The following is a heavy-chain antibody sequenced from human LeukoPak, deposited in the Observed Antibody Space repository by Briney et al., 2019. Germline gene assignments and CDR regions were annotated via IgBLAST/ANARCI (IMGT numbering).Heavy chain of an antibody. CDR1: GGTFSSYA. CDR3: ARGNIMMDSSGYYSDY. CDR2: IIPIVGTA. J-gene: IGHJ4*02. V-gene: IGHV1-69*01. D-gene: IGHD3-22*01. Sequence: SVKVSCKASGGTFSSYAISWVRQAPGQGLEWMGGIIPIVGTANYAQKFQGRVTITADESTSTAYMELSSLRSEDTAVYYCARGNIMMDSSGYYSDYWGQGTLVTVSS.